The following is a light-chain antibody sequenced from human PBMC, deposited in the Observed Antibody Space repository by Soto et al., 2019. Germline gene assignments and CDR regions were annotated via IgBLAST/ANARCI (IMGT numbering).Light chain of an antibody. CDR2: DAS. Sequence: DIQLTQSPSFLSASVGDRVTITCRASQGISSYLAWYQQKPGKAPKLLIYDASTLQSGVPSRFSGSGSGTEFTLTISSLQPDDFATYYCQHYNSYSEAFGQGTKVELK. J-gene: IGKJ1*01. V-gene: IGKV1-9*01. CDR1: QGISSY. CDR3: QHYNSYSEA.